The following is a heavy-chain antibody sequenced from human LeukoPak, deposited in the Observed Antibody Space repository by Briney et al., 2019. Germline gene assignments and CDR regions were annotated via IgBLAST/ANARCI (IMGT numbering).Heavy chain of an antibody. Sequence: SETLSLTCTVSGGSISSSGSYWTWIRQPPGKGLEWIAYISYSGTTNYNPSLKSRVTISLDTSKNQFSLEVNSVTAADTAVYYCARSMTVDRAAPLDYWGQGTLVTVSS. D-gene: IGHD3-10*01. J-gene: IGHJ4*02. CDR1: GGSISSSGSY. CDR2: ISYSGTT. V-gene: IGHV4-61*05. CDR3: ARSMTVDRAAPLDY.